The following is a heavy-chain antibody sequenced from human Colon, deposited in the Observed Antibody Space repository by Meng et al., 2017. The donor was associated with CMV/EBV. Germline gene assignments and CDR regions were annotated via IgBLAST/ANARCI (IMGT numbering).Heavy chain of an antibody. V-gene: IGHV3-15*07. CDR3: TTEDYGLVD. J-gene: IGHJ4*02. Sequence: LSCAGSGFSFSSRWMNWVRQAPGKGMEWVGRIKNKVRGATTDYAAPVKGRFTISRDDSKNMLYLQMDSLKTEDTAVYYCTTEDYGLVDWGQGTLVTVSS. CDR1: GFSFSSRW. CDR2: IKNKVRGATT. D-gene: IGHD4-17*01.